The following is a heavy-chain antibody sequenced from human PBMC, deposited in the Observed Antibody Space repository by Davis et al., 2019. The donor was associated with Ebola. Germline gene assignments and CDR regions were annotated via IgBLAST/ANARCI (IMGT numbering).Heavy chain of an antibody. CDR1: GFTFSDHY. J-gene: IGHJ6*02. D-gene: IGHD3-10*01. Sequence: GESLKISCAASGFTFSDHYMDWVRQAPGKGLEWVGRTRNKANRYTTEYAASVKGRFTISRDDSKNSLYLQMNSLKTEDTAVLYCARVRISGNYDLDVWGQGTTVTVSS. CDR3: ARVRISGNYDLDV. V-gene: IGHV3-72*01. CDR2: TRNKANRYTT.